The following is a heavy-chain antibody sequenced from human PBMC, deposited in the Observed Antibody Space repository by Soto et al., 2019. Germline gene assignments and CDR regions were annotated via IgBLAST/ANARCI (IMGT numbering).Heavy chain of an antibody. V-gene: IGHV4-31*03. J-gene: IGHJ4*02. CDR1: GGSISSGGYY. CDR3: ARTAVAGSDY. D-gene: IGHD6-19*01. Sequence: QVQLQESGPGLVKPSQTLSLTCTVSGGSISSGGYYWSWIRQHPGKGLEWIGYIYDSGSTYYNPSLKSRVXIXXDTSKNQFSLKLSSVTAADTAVYYCARTAVAGSDYWGQGTLVTVSS. CDR2: IYDSGST.